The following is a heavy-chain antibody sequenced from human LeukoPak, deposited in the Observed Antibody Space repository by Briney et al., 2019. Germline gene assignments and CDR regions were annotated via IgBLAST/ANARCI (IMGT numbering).Heavy chain of an antibody. CDR3: ASGGYCSSGSCYPNWFDP. V-gene: IGHV4-59*01. CDR2: ISYSGST. CDR1: GGSITSYY. D-gene: IGHD2-15*01. J-gene: IGHJ5*02. Sequence: SQTLSLTCSVSGGSITSYYWSWIRQPPGKGLEWIGYISYSGSTNYNPSLKSRVSISIDTSKNQFSLKLSSVTAADTAVYYCASGGYCSSGSCYPNWFDPWGQGTLVTVSS.